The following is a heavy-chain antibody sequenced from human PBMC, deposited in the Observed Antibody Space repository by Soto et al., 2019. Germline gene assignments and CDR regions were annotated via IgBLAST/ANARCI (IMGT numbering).Heavy chain of an antibody. J-gene: IGHJ6*02. D-gene: IGHD2-15*01. Sequence: EMQLLESGGDLVPPGGSLRLSCAVSEFTFTNYGLSWVRQAPGKGLEWVSAISPSGSSRNYADSVKGRFTISRDNSKSTVFLQMNSLSAEDTAVYYCARRYYFGGSGPYGMDVWGQWTTVTVSS. CDR3: ARRYYFGGSGPYGMDV. V-gene: IGHV3-23*01. CDR2: ISPSGSSR. CDR1: EFTFTNYG.